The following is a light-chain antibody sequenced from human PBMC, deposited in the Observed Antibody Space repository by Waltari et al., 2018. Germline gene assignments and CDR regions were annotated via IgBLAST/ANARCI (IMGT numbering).Light chain of an antibody. CDR1: VLAKGF. Sequence: SYELTQPSSESVSQGQTAEITCSGDVLAKGFVRWFVQRPGQAPVLLIYKDSERPPGVPERVSGSRSGTTVTLTISGAQVEDEADYYCYSATDNRLLFGGGTKLTVL. V-gene: IGLV3-27*01. J-gene: IGLJ2*01. CDR2: KDS. CDR3: YSATDNRLL.